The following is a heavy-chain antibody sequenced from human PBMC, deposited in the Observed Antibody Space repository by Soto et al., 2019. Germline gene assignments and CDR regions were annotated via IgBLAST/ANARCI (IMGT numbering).Heavy chain of an antibody. CDR1: GFTFSSYG. CDR2: ISYDGSNK. J-gene: IGHJ4*02. V-gene: IGHV3-30*18. CDR3: AKDDLPWFGECL. D-gene: IGHD3-10*01. Sequence: GGSLRLSCAASGFTFSSYGMHWVRQAPGKGLEWVAVISYDGSNKYYADSVKGRFTISRDNSKNTLYLQMNSLRAEDTAVYYCAKDDLPWFGECLWGQGTLVTVSS.